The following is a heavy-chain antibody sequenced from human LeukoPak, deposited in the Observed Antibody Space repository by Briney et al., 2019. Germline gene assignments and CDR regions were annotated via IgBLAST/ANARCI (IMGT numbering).Heavy chain of an antibody. V-gene: IGHV4-59*08. CDR1: GGSIRGYY. CDR3: ARQNNTYHHYNLGWFDP. J-gene: IGHJ5*02. D-gene: IGHD5-24*01. CDR2: IYSSGST. Sequence: SETLSLTCNVSGGSIRGYYWSWIRQPPGKGLEWIGYIYSSGSTNYNPSLKSRVTMSVDTSKNQFSLQLSSVTPEDTAVYYCARQNNTYHHYNLGWFDPWGQGTLVTVSS.